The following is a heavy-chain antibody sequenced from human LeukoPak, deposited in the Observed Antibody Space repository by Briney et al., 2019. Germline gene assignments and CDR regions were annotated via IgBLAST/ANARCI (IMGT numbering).Heavy chain of an antibody. D-gene: IGHD3-10*01. J-gene: IGHJ4*02. CDR3: ARESYYYGSGSYYTLDY. CDR1: GGSISSSY. V-gene: IGHV4-59*12. CDR2: IYYTGNT. Sequence: SETLSLTCTVSGGSISSSYWSWIRQPPGKGLEWIGYIYYTGNTNYNPSLKSRVTISVDTSKKQFSLKLNSVTAADTAVHYCARESYYYGSGSYYTLDYWGQGTLVTVSS.